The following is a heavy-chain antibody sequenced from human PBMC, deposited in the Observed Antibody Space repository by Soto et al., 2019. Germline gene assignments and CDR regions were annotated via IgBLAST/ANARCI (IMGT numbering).Heavy chain of an antibody. Sequence: ASLKVSCNSSGCTFTSYGISCVRHTPGQGLEWMGWISAYNGNTNYAQKLQGRVTMTTDTSTSTAYMELRSLRSDDPAVYYCARDPRGYSSSWQINWFGPWGQGTLVTVSS. CDR2: ISAYNGNT. CDR1: GCTFTSYG. CDR3: ARDPRGYSSSWQINWFGP. D-gene: IGHD6-13*01. J-gene: IGHJ5*02. V-gene: IGHV1-18*01.